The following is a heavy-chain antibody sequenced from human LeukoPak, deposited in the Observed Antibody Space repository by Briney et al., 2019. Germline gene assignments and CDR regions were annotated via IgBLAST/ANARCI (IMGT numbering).Heavy chain of an antibody. CDR3: ARGGGSPYYYYYMDV. Sequence: SETLSLTCAVYGGSFSGYYWSWIRQPPGKGLEWIGEINHSGGTNYNPSLKSRVTISVDTSKNQFSLKLSSVTAADTAVYYCARGGGSPYYYYYMDVWGKGTTVTISS. V-gene: IGHV4-34*01. CDR2: INHSGGT. CDR1: GGSFSGYY. J-gene: IGHJ6*03. D-gene: IGHD3-16*01.